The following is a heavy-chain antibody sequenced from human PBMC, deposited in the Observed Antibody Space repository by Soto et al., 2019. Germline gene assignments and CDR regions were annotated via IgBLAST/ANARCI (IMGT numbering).Heavy chain of an antibody. J-gene: IGHJ6*03. CDR3: TRDPSYATDYYYYYMDV. V-gene: IGHV3-49*03. CDR2: IRSKAYGGTT. D-gene: IGHD3-16*01. Sequence: GGSLRLSCTASGFTFGDYAMSWFRQAPGKGLEWVGFIRSKAYGGTTEYAASVKGRFTISRDDSKSIAYLQMNSLKTEDTAVYYCTRDPSYATDYYYYYMDVWGKGTTVTVSS. CDR1: GFTFGDYA.